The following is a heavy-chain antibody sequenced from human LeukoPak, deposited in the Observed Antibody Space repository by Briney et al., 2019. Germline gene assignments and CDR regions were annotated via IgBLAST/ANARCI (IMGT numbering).Heavy chain of an antibody. CDR1: GYTFTSYD. Sequence: ASVKVSCKASGYTFTSYDINWVRQAPGQGLEWMGWINPNSGGTNYAQKFQGRVTMTRDTSISTAYMELSRLRSDDTAVYYCARRIFEGLVDYWGQGTLVAVSS. CDR2: INPNSGGT. V-gene: IGHV1-2*02. D-gene: IGHD2-15*01. J-gene: IGHJ4*02. CDR3: ARRIFEGLVDY.